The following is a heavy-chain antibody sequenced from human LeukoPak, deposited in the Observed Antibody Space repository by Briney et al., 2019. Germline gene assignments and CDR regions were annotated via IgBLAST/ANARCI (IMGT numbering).Heavy chain of an antibody. J-gene: IGHJ5*02. CDR2: ISHNGTT. V-gene: IGHV4-34*01. Sequence: SETLSLTCAVYGGSFSAFFWSWIRQSPGKGLEWIGEISHNGTTNYSPSLKSRITISVDSSKNQFSLPVKPVTAADTAVYSCARRRLRFHPGFDPWGQGTLVTVSS. CDR1: GGSFSAFF. D-gene: IGHD3-3*01. CDR3: ARRRLRFHPGFDP.